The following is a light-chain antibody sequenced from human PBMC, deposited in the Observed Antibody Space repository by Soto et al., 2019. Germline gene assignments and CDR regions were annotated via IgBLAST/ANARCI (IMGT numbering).Light chain of an antibody. CDR1: SSNIGSNT. CDR3: AAWDDSLNGRFVV. V-gene: IGLV1-44*01. J-gene: IGLJ2*01. CDR2: SNN. Sequence: QSVLTQPPSASGTPGQRVTISCSGSSSNIGSNTVNWYQQLPGTAPKLLIYSNNQRPSGVPDRFSGFKSGTSASLAISGLQSEDEADYYGAAWDDSLNGRFVVFGGGTKLTVL.